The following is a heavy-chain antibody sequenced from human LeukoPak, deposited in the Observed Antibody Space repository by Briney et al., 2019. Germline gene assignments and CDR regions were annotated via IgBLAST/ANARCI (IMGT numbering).Heavy chain of an antibody. Sequence: GESLKISCKGSGYSFTSYWIGWVRQMPGKGLEWMGIIYPGDSDTRYSPSFQGQVTISADKSISTAYLQWSSLKASDTAMYYCARHTYYYDSSAGAFDIWGQGTMVTVSS. CDR2: IYPGDSDT. J-gene: IGHJ3*02. CDR3: ARHTYYYDSSAGAFDI. CDR1: GYSFTSYW. D-gene: IGHD3-22*01. V-gene: IGHV5-51*01.